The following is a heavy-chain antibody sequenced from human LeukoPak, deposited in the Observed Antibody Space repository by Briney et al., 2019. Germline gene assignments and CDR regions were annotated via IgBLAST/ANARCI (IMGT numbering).Heavy chain of an antibody. CDR1: GYTFTSYG. Sequence: GASVKVSCKASGYTFTSYGISWVRQAPGQGLEWMGGIIPIFGTANYAQKFQGRITITADVSTRTAYMELSNLRSEDTAVYYCASVGSGSYPFDYWGQGTLVTVSS. D-gene: IGHD3-10*01. J-gene: IGHJ4*02. V-gene: IGHV1-69*13. CDR2: IIPIFGTA. CDR3: ASVGSGSYPFDY.